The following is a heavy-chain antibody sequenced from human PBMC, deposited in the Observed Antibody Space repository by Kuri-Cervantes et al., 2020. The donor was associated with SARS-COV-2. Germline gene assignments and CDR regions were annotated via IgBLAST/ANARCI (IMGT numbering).Heavy chain of an antibody. J-gene: IGHJ6*03. V-gene: IGHV4-59*12. CDR3: ARATAMVYYYYYYYMDV. CDR1: GGSISSYY. CDR2: IYYSGST. Sequence: GSLSLTCTVSGGSISSYYWSWIRQPPGKGLEWIGYIYYSGSTNYNPSLKSRVTISVDTSKNQFSLKLSSVTAADTAVYYCARATAMVYYYYYYYMDVWGKGTTVTVSS. D-gene: IGHD5-18*01.